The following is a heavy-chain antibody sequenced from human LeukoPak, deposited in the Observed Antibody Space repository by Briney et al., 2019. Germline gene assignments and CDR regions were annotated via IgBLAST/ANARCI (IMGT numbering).Heavy chain of an antibody. J-gene: IGHJ3*02. D-gene: IGHD6-13*01. CDR1: GFTFSSYG. CDR3: AKVFSSSWYNAFDI. V-gene: IGHV3-30*02. Sequence: GGSLRLSCAASGFTFSSYGMHWVRQAPGKGLEWVAFIRYDGSNKYYADSVKGRFTISRDNSKNTLYLQMNSLRAEDTAVYYCAKVFSSSWYNAFDIWGQGTMVTVSS. CDR2: IRYDGSNK.